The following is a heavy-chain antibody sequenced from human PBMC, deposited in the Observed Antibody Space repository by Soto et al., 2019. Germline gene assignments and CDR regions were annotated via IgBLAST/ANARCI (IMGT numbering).Heavy chain of an antibody. Sequence: QVQLQESGPGLVKPSQTLSLTCTVSGGSISSGGYYWSWIRQHPGKGLECIGYIHYSGTTYYNPSLKGRVTISGDTSKNQFSLKLSSVTAADTAVYYCARGTYYYYGMDVWGQGTTVTVSS. CDR3: ARGTYYYYGMDV. V-gene: IGHV4-31*03. J-gene: IGHJ6*02. CDR1: GGSISSGGYY. CDR2: IHYSGTT. D-gene: IGHD1-7*01.